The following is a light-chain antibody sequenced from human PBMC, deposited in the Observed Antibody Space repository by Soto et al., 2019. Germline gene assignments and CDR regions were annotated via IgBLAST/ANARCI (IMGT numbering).Light chain of an antibody. Sequence: ETVMTQSPATLSVSPGERATLSCRASQSVNSNLAWYQQKLGQAPRVLIYGASTRATGIPARFSGSGSGTEFTLTISSLQSEDFAVYYCQQYNNWPPYTFGQGTKVDIK. J-gene: IGKJ2*01. V-gene: IGKV3-15*01. CDR3: QQYNNWPPYT. CDR1: QSVNSN. CDR2: GAS.